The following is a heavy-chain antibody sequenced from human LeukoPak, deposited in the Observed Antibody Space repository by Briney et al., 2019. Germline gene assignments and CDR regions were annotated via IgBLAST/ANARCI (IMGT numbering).Heavy chain of an antibody. Sequence: ASVKVSCKASGYTFSKYAMHWVRQAPGQRLEWMGWINAANGNTKYSQKFQDRVTITRDTSASTVYMELSRLRSEDTAVYYCARERRDGYIDCWGQGTLVTVSS. CDR3: ARERRDGYIDC. D-gene: IGHD5-24*01. J-gene: IGHJ4*02. CDR2: INAANGNT. V-gene: IGHV1-3*01. CDR1: GYTFSKYA.